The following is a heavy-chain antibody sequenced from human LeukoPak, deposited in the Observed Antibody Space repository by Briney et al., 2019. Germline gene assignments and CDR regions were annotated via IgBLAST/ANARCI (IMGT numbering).Heavy chain of an antibody. CDR2: IYYSGST. D-gene: IGHD5-18*01. J-gene: IGHJ6*03. V-gene: IGHV4-59*01. Sequence: PSETLSLTCTVSGGSISSYYWSWIRQPPGKGLVWIGYIYYSGSTNYNRSLKSRVTISVDMSKNQFSLKLRSVTAADTAVYYCARTTEGGYSYGYFYYYYMDVWGKGTTVTISS. CDR3: ARTTEGGYSYGYFYYYYMDV. CDR1: GGSISSYY.